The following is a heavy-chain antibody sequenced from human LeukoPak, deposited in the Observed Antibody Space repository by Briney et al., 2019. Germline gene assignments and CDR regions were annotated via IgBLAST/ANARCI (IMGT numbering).Heavy chain of an antibody. Sequence: SETLSLTCAVYGGSFSAYYWSWIRQPPGKGMEWIGEINHSGSTNYNPSLKSRVTISVDTSKNQFSLKLSSVTAADTAVYYCAREDSSGTIDYWGQGTLVTVSS. J-gene: IGHJ4*02. V-gene: IGHV4-34*01. D-gene: IGHD3-22*01. CDR1: GGSFSAYY. CDR2: INHSGST. CDR3: AREDSSGTIDY.